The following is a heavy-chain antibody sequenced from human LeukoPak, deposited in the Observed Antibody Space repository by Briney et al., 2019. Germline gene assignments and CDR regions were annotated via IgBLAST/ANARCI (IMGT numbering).Heavy chain of an antibody. Sequence: PGGSLRLSCAASGFTFSSYSMNWVRQAPGKGLEWVSYISSSSSTIYYADSVKGRFTISRDNAKNSLYLQMNSLRAEDTAVYYCARFLGYCSSTSCYPSDIWGQGTMVTVSS. CDR3: ARFLGYCSSTSCYPSDI. CDR2: ISSSSSTI. J-gene: IGHJ3*02. V-gene: IGHV3-48*04. CDR1: GFTFSSYS. D-gene: IGHD2-2*01.